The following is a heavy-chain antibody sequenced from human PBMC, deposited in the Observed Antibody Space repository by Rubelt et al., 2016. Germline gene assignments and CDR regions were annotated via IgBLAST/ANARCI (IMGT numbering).Heavy chain of an antibody. Sequence: QVQLVQSGAEVKKPGASVKVSCKTSGYTFTGYDINWVRQATGQGLEWMGRMNPNSGETAFAQKFQDRVAMTRDISTRTAYMELSSLTSEDTGRYYCAKDVGVVTAMEDWGQGTLGTVSS. V-gene: IGHV1-8*01. J-gene: IGHJ4*02. CDR2: MNPNSGET. D-gene: IGHD2-21*02. CDR1: GYTFTGYD. CDR3: AKDVGVVTAMED.